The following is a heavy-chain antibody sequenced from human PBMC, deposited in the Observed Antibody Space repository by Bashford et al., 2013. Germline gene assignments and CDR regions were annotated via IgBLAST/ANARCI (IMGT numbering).Heavy chain of an antibody. Sequence: VRQAPGKGLEWVSSITPTSSYIYYTASVKGRFTISRDNAKNSLYLQMNSLRAEDTAVYYCARLGNGDYFFDYWGQGPWSPSPQ. J-gene: IGHJ4*02. CDR2: ITPTSSYI. D-gene: IGHD4-17*01. V-gene: IGHV3-21*01. CDR3: ARLGNGDYFFDY.